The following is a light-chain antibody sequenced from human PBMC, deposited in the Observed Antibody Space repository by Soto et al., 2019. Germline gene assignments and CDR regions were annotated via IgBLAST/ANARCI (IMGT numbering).Light chain of an antibody. CDR2: EVT. CDR3: SSYTSSNSWV. CDR1: SSDVGAYIY. J-gene: IGLJ3*02. Sequence: QSALTQPASVSGSPGQSITLSCTGTSSDVGAYIYVSWYQQHPGKAPKLMIYEVTNRPSGVSTRFSGSKSGNTASLTISGLQAEDEAAYYCSSYTSSNSWVFGGGTKLTVL. V-gene: IGLV2-14*01.